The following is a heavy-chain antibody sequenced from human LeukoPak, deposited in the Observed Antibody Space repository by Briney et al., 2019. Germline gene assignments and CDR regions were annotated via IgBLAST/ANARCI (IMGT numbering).Heavy chain of an antibody. CDR1: GYTFTSYY. J-gene: IGHJ6*02. CDR3: ARDFGQQREYGMDV. Sequence: ASVKVSCKASGYTFTSYYMHWVRQAPGQGLEWMGRINPNSGGTIYAQTFQGRVTMTRDTSISTAYMELSRLRSDDTAVYYCARDFGQQREYGMDVWGQGTTVIVSS. V-gene: IGHV1-2*06. D-gene: IGHD6-13*01. CDR2: INPNSGGT.